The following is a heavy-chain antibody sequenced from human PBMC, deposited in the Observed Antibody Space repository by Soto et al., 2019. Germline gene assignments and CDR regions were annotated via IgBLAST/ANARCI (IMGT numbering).Heavy chain of an antibody. D-gene: IGHD3-22*01. CDR3: ARRDCYYDSSGYYYLNWFDP. V-gene: IGHV4-34*01. Sequence: PXGTLSLTCAVYGGSFSGYYWSGIRQPPGKGLEWIGEINHSGSTNYNPSLKSRVTISVDTSKNQFSLKLSSVTAADTAVYYCARRDCYYDSSGYYYLNWFDPWGQGTLVTVSS. J-gene: IGHJ5*02. CDR2: INHSGST. CDR1: GGSFSGYY.